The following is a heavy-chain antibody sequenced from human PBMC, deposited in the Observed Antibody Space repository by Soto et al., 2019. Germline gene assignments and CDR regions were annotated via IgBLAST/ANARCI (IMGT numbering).Heavy chain of an antibody. Sequence: ASVKVSCKASGYSFTDYHIHWVRQAPGQGLEWLGRVNPKSGGTSTAQKFQGWVTMTTDTSISTASMELTRLTSDDTAIYYCARGDSTDCSNGVCSFFYNHDMDVWGQGTTVTVSS. CDR1: GYSFTDYH. V-gene: IGHV1-2*04. CDR2: VNPKSGGT. J-gene: IGHJ6*02. CDR3: ARGDSTDCSNGVCSFFYNHDMDV. D-gene: IGHD2-8*01.